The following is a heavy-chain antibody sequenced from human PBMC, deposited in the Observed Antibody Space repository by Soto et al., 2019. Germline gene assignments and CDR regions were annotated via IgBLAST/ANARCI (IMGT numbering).Heavy chain of an antibody. CDR3: ARDFRPYSSSGYYYYYGMDV. CDR2: ISSSSSYI. CDR1: GFTFSSYS. Sequence: GGSLRLSCAASGFTFSSYSMNWVRQAPGKGLEWVSSISSSSSYIYYADSVKGRFTISRDNAKNSLYLQMNSLRAEDTAVYYCARDFRPYSSSGYYYYYGMDVWGQGTTVTVSS. V-gene: IGHV3-21*01. D-gene: IGHD6-6*01. J-gene: IGHJ6*02.